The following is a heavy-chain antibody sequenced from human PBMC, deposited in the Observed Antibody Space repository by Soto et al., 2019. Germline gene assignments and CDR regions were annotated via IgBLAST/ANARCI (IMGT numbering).Heavy chain of an antibody. Sequence: PSQTLSLTCAIFGDSVSSKSVAWNWIRQSPSRGLEWLGRTYYRSKWYNDYAVSVKSRITINPDTSKNQFSLQLNSVTPEDTAAYYCAGSTTVVTPGGYYYGMDVWGQGTTVTVSS. CDR2: TYYRSKWYN. V-gene: IGHV6-1*01. J-gene: IGHJ6*02. D-gene: IGHD4-17*01. CDR3: AGSTTVVTPGGYYYGMDV. CDR1: GDSVSSKSVA.